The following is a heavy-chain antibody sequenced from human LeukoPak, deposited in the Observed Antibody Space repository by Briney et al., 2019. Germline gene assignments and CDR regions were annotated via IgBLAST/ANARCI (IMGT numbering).Heavy chain of an antibody. D-gene: IGHD3-9*01. V-gene: IGHV4-39*01. CDR3: ARPLTRHYMDV. Sequence: SETLSLTCTVSGGSISSSSYYWGWLRQPPGKGLEWLGSIYYSGSTYYNPSLKSRVTISVDTSKNQCSLKLSSVTAADTAVYYCARPLTRHYMDVWGKGTTVTISS. CDR2: IYYSGST. CDR1: GGSISSSSYY. J-gene: IGHJ6*03.